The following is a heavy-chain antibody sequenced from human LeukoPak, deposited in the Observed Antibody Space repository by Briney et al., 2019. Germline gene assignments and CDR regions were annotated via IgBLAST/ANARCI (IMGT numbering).Heavy chain of an antibody. Sequence: GESLKISCKGSGYSFTSYWIGWVRQMPGKGLEWMGIIYPGDSHTRYSPSFQGQVTISADKSISTAYLQWSSLKASDTAMYYCARRSGNFQADYNFDYWGQGTLVTVSS. CDR3: ARRSGNFQADYNFDY. J-gene: IGHJ4*02. V-gene: IGHV5-51*01. D-gene: IGHD1-26*01. CDR1: GYSFTSYW. CDR2: IYPGDSHT.